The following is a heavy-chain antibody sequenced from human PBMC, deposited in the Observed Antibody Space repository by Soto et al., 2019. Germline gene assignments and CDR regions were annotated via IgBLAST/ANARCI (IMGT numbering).Heavy chain of an antibody. D-gene: IGHD2-21*02. J-gene: IGHJ4*02. CDR3: ARSAYCGGDCPDY. Sequence: SETLSLTCTVSGGSISSYYWSWIRQPPGKGLEWIGYIYYSGSTNYNPSLKSRVTISVDTSKNQFSLKLTSVTAADTAVYYCARSAYCGGDCPDYWGQGTLVTVSS. V-gene: IGHV4-59*08. CDR2: IYYSGST. CDR1: GGSISSYY.